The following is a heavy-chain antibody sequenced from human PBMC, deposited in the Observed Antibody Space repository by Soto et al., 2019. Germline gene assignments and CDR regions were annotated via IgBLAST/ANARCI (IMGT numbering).Heavy chain of an antibody. J-gene: IGHJ5*02. V-gene: IGHV5-10-1*01. D-gene: IGHD2-2*01. CDR3: ARRIVVVPAAIGENWFDP. Sequence: PVASLKISCKGSGYIFTSYWISWVLQMPVKGLEWMGRIDPSDSYTNYSPSFQGHVTISADKSISTAYLQWSSLKASDTAMYYCARRIVVVPAAIGENWFDPWGQGTLVTVSS. CDR2: IDPSDSYT. CDR1: GYIFTSYW.